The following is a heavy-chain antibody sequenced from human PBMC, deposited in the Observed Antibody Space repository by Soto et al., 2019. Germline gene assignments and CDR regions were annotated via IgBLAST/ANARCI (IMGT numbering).Heavy chain of an antibody. Sequence: ETLSLTGAIYGGSFSGFYWRRIRQPPGKGLEWIGESNDSGTTNYNPSLKSRVTISADTSKTHFSLRLTSVTAADTAVYYCARETSQNVYSHYGMDVWGQGTTVTVSS. V-gene: IGHV4-34*01. CDR1: GGSFSGFY. CDR2: SNDSGTT. CDR3: ARETSQNVYSHYGMDV. J-gene: IGHJ6*02.